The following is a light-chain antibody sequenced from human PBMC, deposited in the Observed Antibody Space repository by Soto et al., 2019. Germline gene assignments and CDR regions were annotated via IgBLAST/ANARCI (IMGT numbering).Light chain of an antibody. CDR1: SSDVGGYNY. Sequence: QSALTQPPSASGSPGQSVTISCTGTSSDVGGYNYVSWYQQHPGKAPKLMIYEVSKWPSGVSNRFSGSKSGNTASLTISGLQAEDEADYYCSSYTSSRSYVFGTGTKLTVL. CDR3: SSYTSSRSYV. CDR2: EVS. V-gene: IGLV2-14*01. J-gene: IGLJ1*01.